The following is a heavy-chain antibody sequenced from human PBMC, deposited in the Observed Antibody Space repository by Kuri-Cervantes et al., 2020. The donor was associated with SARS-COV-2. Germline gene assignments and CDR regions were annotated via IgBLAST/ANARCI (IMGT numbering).Heavy chain of an antibody. Sequence: SVKVSCKVSGYTLTELSMHWVRQAPGQGLEWMGGIIPIFGTANYAQKFQGRVTITADKSTSTAYMELSSLRSEDTAVYYCARDRPDSPMGQQLVRYFDLWGRGTLVTVSS. V-gene: IGHV1-69*06. J-gene: IGHJ2*01. D-gene: IGHD6-13*01. CDR1: GYTLTELS. CDR3: ARDRPDSPMGQQLVRYFDL. CDR2: IIPIFGTA.